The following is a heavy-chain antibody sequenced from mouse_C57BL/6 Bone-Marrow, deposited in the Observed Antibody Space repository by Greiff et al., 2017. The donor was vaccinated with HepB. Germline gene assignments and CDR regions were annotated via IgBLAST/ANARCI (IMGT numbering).Heavy chain of an antibody. J-gene: IGHJ4*01. CDR3: VRSFYAMDY. CDR2: IRSKSSNYST. V-gene: IGHV10-3*01. Sequence: EVQLVESGGGLVQPKGSLKLSCAASGFTFNTYAMYWVRQAPGKGLEWVACIRSKSSNYSTYYAVSVRDRITSSSDKSHSMLYLQMNNLKTKDTAMYYCVRSFYAMDYWGQGTSVTVSS. CDR1: GFTFNTYA.